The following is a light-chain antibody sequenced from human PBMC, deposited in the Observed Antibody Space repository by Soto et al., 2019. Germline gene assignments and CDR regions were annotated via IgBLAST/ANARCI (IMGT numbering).Light chain of an antibody. CDR2: GAS. Sequence: EIVMTQSPATLSVSPGERATLSCRASPSVSSNLAWYQQKPGQAPRLPIYGASTRATGIPARFSGSGSGTEFTVTISSLQSEDFAVYYCQQYNNWPRTFGQGTKVDIK. CDR3: QQYNNWPRT. V-gene: IGKV3-15*01. J-gene: IGKJ1*01. CDR1: PSVSSN.